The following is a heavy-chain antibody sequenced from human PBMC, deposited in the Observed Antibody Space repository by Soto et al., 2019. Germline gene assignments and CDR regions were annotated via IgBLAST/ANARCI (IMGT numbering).Heavy chain of an antibody. CDR1: GFTFSSYA. J-gene: IGHJ6*02. CDR3: AKHTGSYPYYYGMDV. V-gene: IGHV3-23*01. Sequence: GGSLRLSCAASGFTFSSYAMSWVRQAPGKGLEWVSGLSGSGSSTYYADSVKGRFTISRDNSKNTQYLQMKSLRAEDTAVYYCAKHTGSYPYYYGMDVWGQGTTVTVS. CDR2: LSGSGSST. D-gene: IGHD1-26*01.